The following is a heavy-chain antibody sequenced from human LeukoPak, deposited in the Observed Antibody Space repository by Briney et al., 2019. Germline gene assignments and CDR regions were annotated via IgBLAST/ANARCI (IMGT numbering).Heavy chain of an antibody. CDR2: ISSSGDSI. CDR1: GFSLTTYE. CDR3: ARDRRVGATWSVGAFDI. J-gene: IGHJ3*02. V-gene: IGHV3-48*03. D-gene: IGHD1-26*01. Sequence: GGSLRLSCAASGFSLTTYEMNWVRQAPGKGLEGGAYISSSGDSIYYADSVKCRFTIYRDNAKNSLSLQMNSLRAEDTAIYYCARDRRVGATWSVGAFDIWGQGTTVTVSS.